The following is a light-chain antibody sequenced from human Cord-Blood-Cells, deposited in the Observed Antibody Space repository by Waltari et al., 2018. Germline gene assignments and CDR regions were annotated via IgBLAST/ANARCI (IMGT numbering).Light chain of an antibody. CDR1: QSISSW. CDR3: QQYNSYSWT. CDR2: KAS. Sequence: DIQMTQSPSTLSASVGDRVTITCRASQSISSWLAWYQQKPGKAPKLLIYKASSIESGVPSRFSGSGSGTEFTLTISSLQPDDFATYYCQQYNSYSWTFGQGTKVEIK. J-gene: IGKJ1*01. V-gene: IGKV1-5*03.